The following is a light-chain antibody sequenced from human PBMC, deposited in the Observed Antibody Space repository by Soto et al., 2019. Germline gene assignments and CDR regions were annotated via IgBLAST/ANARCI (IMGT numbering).Light chain of an antibody. CDR2: GAS. Sequence: EVVMTQSPATLSVSPGERVTLSGRSSQSVADNLAWFQQKPGQGPRLLIYGASTRATGIPARFSGSGSETDFTLTVSSLRSEDSAVYECQQYNYWTITFGQGTRLEIK. CDR3: QQYNYWTIT. V-gene: IGKV3-15*01. J-gene: IGKJ5*01. CDR1: QSVADN.